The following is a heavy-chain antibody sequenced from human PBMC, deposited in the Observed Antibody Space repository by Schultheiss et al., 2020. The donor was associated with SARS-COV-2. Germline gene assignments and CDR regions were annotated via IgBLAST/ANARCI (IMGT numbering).Heavy chain of an antibody. J-gene: IGHJ4*02. CDR2: IYYSGST. Sequence: SETLSLTCAVYGGSFSGYYWSWIRQPPGKGLEWIGYIYYSGSTNYNPSLKSRVTISVDTSKNQFSLKLSSVTAADTAVYYCARVPGGLYYFDYWGQGTLVTVSS. CDR3: ARVPGGLYYFDY. CDR1: GGSFSGYY. V-gene: IGHV4-59*01. D-gene: IGHD3-10*01.